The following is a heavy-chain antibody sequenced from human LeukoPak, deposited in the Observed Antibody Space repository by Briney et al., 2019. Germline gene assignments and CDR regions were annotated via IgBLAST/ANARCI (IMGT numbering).Heavy chain of an antibody. D-gene: IGHD4-17*01. V-gene: IGHV3-7*03. CDR3: ASHDDGDYASFDY. Sequence: GGSLRLSCVVSGFTFSRYWMSWVRQAPGKGLEWVASIKEDANEKYYVDSVKGRFTISRDNAKNSLYLQMNSLRAEDTAVYYCASHDDGDYASFDYWGQGTLVTVSS. CDR2: IKEDANEK. J-gene: IGHJ4*02. CDR1: GFTFSRYW.